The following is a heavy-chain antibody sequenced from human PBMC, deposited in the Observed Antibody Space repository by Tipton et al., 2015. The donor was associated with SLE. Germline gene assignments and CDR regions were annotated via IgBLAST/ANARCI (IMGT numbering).Heavy chain of an antibody. V-gene: IGHV4-34*01. Sequence: TLSLTCAVYGGSFSGYYWSWIRQPPGKGLEWIGEINHSGSTNYNPSLKSRVTISVDTSKNQFSLNLRSVAAADTAVYYCASQRFQQTGDYFDYWGQGILVTVSS. D-gene: IGHD5-24*01. CDR1: GGSFSGYY. J-gene: IGHJ4*02. CDR2: INHSGST. CDR3: ASQRFQQTGDYFDY.